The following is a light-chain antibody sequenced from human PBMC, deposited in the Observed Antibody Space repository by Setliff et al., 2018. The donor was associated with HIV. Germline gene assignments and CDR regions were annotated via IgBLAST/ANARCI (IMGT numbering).Light chain of an antibody. CDR2: AVS. V-gene: IGLV2-14*03. J-gene: IGLJ1*01. CDR3: SSYTSSTPLYV. Sequence: QSVLAQPASVSGPPGQSITISRTGSSSDVGGYNYVSWYQQHPGKAPKLMIYAVSNRPSGVSNRFSGSKSGNTASLTISGLQAEDEADYYRSSYTSSTPLYVFGTGTKVTVL. CDR1: SSDVGGYNY.